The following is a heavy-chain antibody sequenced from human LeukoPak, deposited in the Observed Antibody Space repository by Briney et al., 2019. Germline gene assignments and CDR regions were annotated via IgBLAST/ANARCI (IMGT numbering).Heavy chain of an antibody. Sequence: GGSLRLSCAASGFTFSSYSMDWVRQAPGKGLEWVSYISSSSSTIYYADSVKSRFTISRDNAKNSLYLQMNSLRAEGTAVYYCARDTPQLEPPNFDYWGQGTLVTVSS. V-gene: IGHV3-48*01. CDR3: ARDTPQLEPPNFDY. CDR1: GFTFSSYS. J-gene: IGHJ4*02. CDR2: ISSSSSTI. D-gene: IGHD1-1*01.